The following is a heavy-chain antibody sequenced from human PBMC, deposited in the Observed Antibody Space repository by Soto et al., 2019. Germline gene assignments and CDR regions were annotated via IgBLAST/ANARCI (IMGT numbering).Heavy chain of an antibody. CDR1: GGSFSGYY. J-gene: IGHJ6*02. D-gene: IGHD1-1*01. CDR3: ARGQLGRRYYYGMDV. CDR2: INHSGSI. V-gene: IGHV4-34*01. Sequence: SETLSLTCAVYGGSFSGYYWSWIRQPPGKGLEWIGEINHSGSINYNPSLKSRVTISVDTSKNQFSLKLSSVTAADTAVYYCARGQLGRRYYYGMDVWGQGTTVTVSS.